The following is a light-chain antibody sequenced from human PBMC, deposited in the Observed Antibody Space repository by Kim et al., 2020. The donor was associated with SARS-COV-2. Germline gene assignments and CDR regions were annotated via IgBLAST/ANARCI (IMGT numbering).Light chain of an antibody. V-gene: IGKV1-5*01. Sequence: SVGDRVTLTCRASQSVGNWLAGYQQKPGRAPKLLIYDVSNLDSGVPSRFSGSGSGTEFTLAISSLQPDDFATYYCQHYRSSSPWTFGQGTKVDIK. CDR1: QSVGNW. J-gene: IGKJ1*01. CDR3: QHYRSSSPWT. CDR2: DVS.